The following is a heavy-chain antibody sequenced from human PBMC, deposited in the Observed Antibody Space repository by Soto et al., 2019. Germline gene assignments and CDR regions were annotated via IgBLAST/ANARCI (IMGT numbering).Heavy chain of an antibody. CDR3: ARGFYDILTWIVDY. CDR1: GGSISSGGYY. Sequence: PSETLSLTCTVSGGSISSGGYYWSWIRQHPGKGLEWIGYIYYSGSTYYNPSLKSRVTISVDTSKNQFSLKLSSVTAADTAVYYCARGFYDILTWIVDYWGQGTLVTVSS. CDR2: IYYSGST. D-gene: IGHD3-9*01. V-gene: IGHV4-31*03. J-gene: IGHJ4*02.